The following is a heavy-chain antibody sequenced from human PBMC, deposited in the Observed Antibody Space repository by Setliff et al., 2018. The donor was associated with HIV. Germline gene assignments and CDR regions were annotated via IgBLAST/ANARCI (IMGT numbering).Heavy chain of an antibody. CDR1: GFTFSCYS. CDR2: IYSGGTT. J-gene: IGHJ4*02. Sequence: GSLRLSCAASGFTFSCYSMNWVRQAPGKGLEWVSIIYSGGTTYYADSVKGRFTISRDNSKNTLYLQMNSLRVEDTAVYHCARSPQGGYFDYWGQGTLVTVSS. CDR3: ARSPQGGYFDY. V-gene: IGHV3-53*01.